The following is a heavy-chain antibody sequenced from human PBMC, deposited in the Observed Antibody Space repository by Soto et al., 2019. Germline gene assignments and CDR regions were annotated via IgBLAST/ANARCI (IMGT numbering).Heavy chain of an antibody. CDR3: ARDYDGSGLDAFDI. CDR1: GGTFSSYT. D-gene: IGHD3-10*01. Sequence: QVQLVQSGAEVKKPGSSVKVSCKASGGTFSSYTISWVRQAPGQGLEWMGRIIPILVIANYAQKFQGRVMITADKSTSTAYMELSSLRSEDTAVYYCARDYDGSGLDAFDIWGQGTMVTVSS. CDR2: IIPILVIA. J-gene: IGHJ3*02. V-gene: IGHV1-69*08.